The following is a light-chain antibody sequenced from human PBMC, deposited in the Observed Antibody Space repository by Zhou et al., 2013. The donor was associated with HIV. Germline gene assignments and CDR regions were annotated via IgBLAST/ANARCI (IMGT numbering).Light chain of an antibody. Sequence: ATQLTQSPSSLSASVGDRVTITCRASQGISSALAWYQQKPGKAPKLLIYDASILESGVPSRFSGSGSGTDFTLTISSLQPEDFATYYCQQSYSTPRTFGQGTKVEIK. J-gene: IGKJ1*01. V-gene: IGKV1-13*02. CDR2: DAS. CDR3: QQSYSTPRT. CDR1: QGISSA.